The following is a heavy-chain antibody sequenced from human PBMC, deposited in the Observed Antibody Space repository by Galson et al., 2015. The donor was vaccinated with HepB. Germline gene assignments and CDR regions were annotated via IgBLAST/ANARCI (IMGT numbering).Heavy chain of an antibody. Sequence: SLRPSCAASGFTLSNYYMTWIRQAPGGGLEWVSYIGTSSFTIYYADPVRGRFTISRDKAENTLYLPMNSLRAEDTALYYCARDLSGSDDAFDIWGQGTMVTVSS. CDR3: ARDLSGSDDAFDI. V-gene: IGHV3-11*01. CDR2: IGTSSFTI. CDR1: GFTLSNYY. D-gene: IGHD5-12*01. J-gene: IGHJ3*02.